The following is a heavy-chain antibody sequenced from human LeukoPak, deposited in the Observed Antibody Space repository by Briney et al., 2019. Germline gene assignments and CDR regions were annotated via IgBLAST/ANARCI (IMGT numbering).Heavy chain of an antibody. CDR3: ASYRYGSSFAFDI. V-gene: IGHV3-23*01. Sequence: GRSLRLSCAASGFTFGSYGMHWVRQAPGKGLEWVSTVSTSGGSTYYADSVKGRFTISRDNSKNTPYLQMNSLRAEDTAVYYCASYRYGSSFAFDIWGQGTMVTVSS. J-gene: IGHJ3*02. D-gene: IGHD6-6*01. CDR1: GFTFGSYG. CDR2: VSTSGGST.